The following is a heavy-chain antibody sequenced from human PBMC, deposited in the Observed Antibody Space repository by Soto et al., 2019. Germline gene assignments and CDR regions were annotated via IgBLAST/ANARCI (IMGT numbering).Heavy chain of an antibody. D-gene: IGHD3-3*01. V-gene: IGHV4-34*01. J-gene: IGHJ5*02. CDR3: AKRGERYYDFWSARAPSWFDP. CDR1: GGSFSGYY. CDR2: INHSGST. Sequence: PSETLSLTCAVYGGSFSGYYWSWIRQPPGKGLEWIGEINHSGSTNYNPSLKSRVTISVDTSKTQFSLKLSSVTAADTAVYYCAKRGERYYDFWSARAPSWFDPWGQGTLVTVSS.